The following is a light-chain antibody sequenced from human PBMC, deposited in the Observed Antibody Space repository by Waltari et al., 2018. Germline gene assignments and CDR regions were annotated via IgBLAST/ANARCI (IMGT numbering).Light chain of an antibody. Sequence: SYALTQPPALSVSPGETATITRSGANLESKFVSWYQQRAGQSPVLVVFQDNKRPSGIPERFSGSNSGNTATLIISGSQAMDEADYYCQAWDSGSYVVFGGGTKLTVL. V-gene: IGLV3-1*01. CDR3: QAWDSGSYVV. CDR1: NLESKF. J-gene: IGLJ2*01. CDR2: QDN.